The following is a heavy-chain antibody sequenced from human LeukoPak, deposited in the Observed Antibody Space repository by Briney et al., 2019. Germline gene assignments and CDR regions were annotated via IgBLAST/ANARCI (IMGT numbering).Heavy chain of an antibody. CDR1: GFVFSSYW. J-gene: IGHJ4*02. CDR3: ARGDDESLDY. D-gene: IGHD3-16*01. Sequence: PGGSLRLSCAASGFVFSSYWMHWVRQVPGRGLVWVSRIYTDGSYTNYADSVKGRFTISRDNAKNTLSLHMNSLRAEDMGVYYCARGDDESLDYWGQGTLVTVSS. V-gene: IGHV3-74*01. CDR2: IYTDGSYT.